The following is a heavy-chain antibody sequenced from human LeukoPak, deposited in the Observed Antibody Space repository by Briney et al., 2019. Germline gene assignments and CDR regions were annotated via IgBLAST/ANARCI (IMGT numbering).Heavy chain of an antibody. CDR1: GYTFTSYD. D-gene: IGHD6-13*01. Sequence: APVKVSCKASGYTFTSYDINWVRQATGQGLEWMGWMNPNSGNTGYAQKFQGRVTMTRNTSISTAYMELSRLRSEDTAVYYCARPSYSSSWYFLMAWGQGTLVTVSS. J-gene: IGHJ4*02. V-gene: IGHV1-8*01. CDR3: ARPSYSSSWYFLMA. CDR2: MNPNSGNT.